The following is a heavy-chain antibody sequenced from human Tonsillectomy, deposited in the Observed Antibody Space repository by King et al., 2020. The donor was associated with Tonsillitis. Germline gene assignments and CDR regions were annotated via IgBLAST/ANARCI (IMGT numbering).Heavy chain of an antibody. CDR1: GGSISSYY. J-gene: IGHJ4*02. V-gene: IGHV4-59*01. CDR3: ARVASDSSSWEDYFDY. D-gene: IGHD6-13*01. CDR2: IYYSGST. Sequence: QLQESGPGLVKPSETLSLTCTVSGGSISSYYWSWIRQPQGKGLEWIGYIYYSGSTNYNPSLKSRVTISVDTSKNQFSLKLSSVTAADTAVYYCARVASDSSSWEDYFDYWGQGTLVTVSS.